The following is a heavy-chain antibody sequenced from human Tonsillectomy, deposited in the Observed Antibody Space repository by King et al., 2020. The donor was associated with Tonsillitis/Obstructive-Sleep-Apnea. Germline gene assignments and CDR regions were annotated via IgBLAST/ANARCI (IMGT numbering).Heavy chain of an antibody. CDR2: IKQDGSEK. J-gene: IGHJ6*03. CDR3: AREYRYYDFWSGYYPSYYYYFMDV. Sequence: QLVQSGGGLVQPGGSLRLSCAASGFTFSSYWMSWVRQAPGKGLEWVANIKQDGSEKYYVDSVKGRFTNSRDNAKNSLYLQMNSLRAEDTAVYYCAREYRYYDFWSGYYPSYYYYFMDVWGEATTVTVSS. V-gene: IGHV3-7*04. CDR1: GFTFSSYW. D-gene: IGHD3-3*01.